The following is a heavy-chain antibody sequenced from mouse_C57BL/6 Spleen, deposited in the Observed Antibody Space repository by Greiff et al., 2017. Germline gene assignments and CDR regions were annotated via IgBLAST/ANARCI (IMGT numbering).Heavy chain of an antibody. CDR3: ARVGSPYAMDY. Sequence: VQLQQPGAELVRPGSSVKLSCKASGYTFTSYWMHWVKQRPIQGLEWIGNIDPSDSETHYNQKFKDKATLTVDKSSSTAYMQLSSLTSEGSAVYYCARVGSPYAMDYWGQGTSVTVSS. V-gene: IGHV1-52*01. CDR2: IDPSDSET. J-gene: IGHJ4*01. CDR1: GYTFTSYW.